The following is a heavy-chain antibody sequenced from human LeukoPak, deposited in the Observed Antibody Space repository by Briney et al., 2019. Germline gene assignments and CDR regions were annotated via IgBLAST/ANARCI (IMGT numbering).Heavy chain of an antibody. Sequence: AETLSLTCTVSGGSISSFDWGWIRQPPGKGLEWIWSIFYSGSTYYNPSLKSRVIISVDTSKNQFSLKLSSVTAADTAVYYCARHPSIAAAGGYFQHWGQGTLVTVSS. J-gene: IGHJ1*01. V-gene: IGHV4-39*01. CDR3: ARHPSIAAAGGYFQH. CDR2: IFYSGST. CDR1: GGSISSFD. D-gene: IGHD6-13*01.